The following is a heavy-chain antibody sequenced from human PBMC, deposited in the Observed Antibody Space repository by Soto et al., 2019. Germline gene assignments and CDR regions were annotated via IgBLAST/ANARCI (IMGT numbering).Heavy chain of an antibody. CDR3: ARHIAVSGTRGFDF. V-gene: IGHV4-4*02. CDR2: IYHSGRT. Sequence: QVQLQESGPGLMKPSGTLSLTCAVSGGSISTNWWSWVRQPPGKGLEWIGEIYHSGRTNYNPSLMNRATVSMDKSQNLLSLNLNSVTAADTAVYSCARHIAVSGTRGFDFWGQGTLVTVSS. J-gene: IGHJ4*02. D-gene: IGHD6-19*01. CDR1: GGSISTNW.